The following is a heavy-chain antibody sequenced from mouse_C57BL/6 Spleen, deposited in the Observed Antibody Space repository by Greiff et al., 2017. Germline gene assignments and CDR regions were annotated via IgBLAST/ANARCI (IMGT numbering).Heavy chain of an antibody. CDR1: GYSITSDY. J-gene: IGHJ1*03. CDR3: ARYLTTVVDWYFDV. D-gene: IGHD1-1*01. V-gene: IGHV3-8*01. Sequence: EVKLMESGPGLAKPSQTLSLTCSVTGYSITSDYWNWIRKFPGNKLEYMGYISYSGSTYYNPSLKSRIAITRDTSKNQYYLQLNSVTTEDTATYYCARYLTTVVDWYFDVWGTGTTVTVSS. CDR2: ISYSGST.